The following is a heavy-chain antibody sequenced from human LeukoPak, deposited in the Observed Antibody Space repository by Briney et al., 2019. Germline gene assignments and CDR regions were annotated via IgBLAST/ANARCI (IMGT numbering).Heavy chain of an antibody. CDR1: GYRFTNYW. V-gene: IGHV5-51*01. J-gene: IGHJ6*03. CDR2: IYPGDSDT. Sequence: PGESLKISCKGSGYRFTNYWIAWVRQMPGKGLEWMGIIYPGDSDTRYSPSFQGQVTISADKSISTAYLQWSSLKASDTAMYYCARRVDYDILTGPMDVWGKGTTVTVSS. D-gene: IGHD3-9*01. CDR3: ARRVDYDILTGPMDV.